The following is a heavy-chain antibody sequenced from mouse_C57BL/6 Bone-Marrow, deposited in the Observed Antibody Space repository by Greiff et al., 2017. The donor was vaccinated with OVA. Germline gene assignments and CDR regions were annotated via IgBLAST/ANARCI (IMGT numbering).Heavy chain of an antibody. CDR2: IDPSDSYT. D-gene: IGHD2-4*01. CDR3: ARGGLRL. CDR1: GYTFTSYW. J-gene: IGHJ2*01. Sequence: QVQLQQPGAELVMPGASVKLSCKASGYTFTSYWMHWVKQRPGQGLEWIGEIDPSDSYTNYNQKFKGKSTLTVDKSSSTACMQLSSLTSEDSAVYYCARGGLRLWGQGTTLTVSS. V-gene: IGHV1-69*01.